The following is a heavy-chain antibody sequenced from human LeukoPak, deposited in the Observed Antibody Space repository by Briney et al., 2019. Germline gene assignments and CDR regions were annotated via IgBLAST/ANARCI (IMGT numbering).Heavy chain of an antibody. CDR2: INPKSGGT. V-gene: IGHV1-2*02. D-gene: IGHD6-19*01. Sequence: ASVKVSCKASGYTFTDYYIHWVRQAPGQDFEWMGWINPKSGGTEYAQKVQGRVTMTRDPSLSTAYMELSRLRSDDTAVFYCARASTVAGNHRPFDYWGQGTLVTVSS. CDR1: GYTFTDYY. CDR3: ARASTVAGNHRPFDY. J-gene: IGHJ4*02.